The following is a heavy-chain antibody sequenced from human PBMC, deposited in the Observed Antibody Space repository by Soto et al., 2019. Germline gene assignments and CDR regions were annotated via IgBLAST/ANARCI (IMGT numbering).Heavy chain of an antibody. D-gene: IGHD3-22*01. V-gene: IGHV4-4*02. J-gene: IGHJ3*02. CDR2: IYYSGTT. CDR3: ARVDYYDSSGYYPGADAFDI. CDR1: GDSISTRNW. Sequence: QVQLPESGPGLVKPSGTLSFTCAVSGDSISTRNWWSWVRQSPGKGLEWIGEIYYSGTTNYNPSLKSRVTISLDKSQKQVSLKLSSVTAADTAMYYCARVDYYDSSGYYPGADAFDIWGQGTMVTVSS.